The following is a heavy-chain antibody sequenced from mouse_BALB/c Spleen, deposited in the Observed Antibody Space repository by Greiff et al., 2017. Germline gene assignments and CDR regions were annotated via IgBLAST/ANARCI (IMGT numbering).Heavy chain of an antibody. Sequence: EVKVVESGGGLVKPGGSLKLSCAASGFTFSSYAMSWVRQTPEKRLEWVASISSGGSTYYPDSVKGRFTISRDNARNNLYLQMSSLKSEDTAMYYCARGGGSSPWFAYWGQGTLVTVSA. CDR2: ISSGGST. CDR1: GFTFSSYA. CDR3: ARGGGSSPWFAY. D-gene: IGHD1-1*01. J-gene: IGHJ3*01. V-gene: IGHV5-6-5*01.